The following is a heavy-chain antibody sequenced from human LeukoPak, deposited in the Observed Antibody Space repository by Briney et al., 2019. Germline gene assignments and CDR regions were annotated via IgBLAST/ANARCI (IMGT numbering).Heavy chain of an antibody. J-gene: IGHJ4*02. V-gene: IGHV1-58*02. D-gene: IGHD3-22*01. CDR1: GFTFTSSA. CDR2: IVVGSGNT. Sequence: GASVKVSCKASGFTFTSSAMQWVRQARGQRLEWIGWIVVGSGNTNYAQKFQERVTITRDMSTSTAYMELSSLRSEGTAVYYCAAVLGYYDSSGYYPHFDYWGQGTLVTVSS. CDR3: AAVLGYYDSSGYYPHFDY.